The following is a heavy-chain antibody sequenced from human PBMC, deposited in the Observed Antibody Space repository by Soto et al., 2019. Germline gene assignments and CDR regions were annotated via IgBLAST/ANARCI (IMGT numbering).Heavy chain of an antibody. V-gene: IGHV3-53*04. CDR2: IYSGGST. CDR1: GFTVSSNY. J-gene: IGHJ4*02. D-gene: IGHD4-17*01. CDR3: ARADNGDYGIFDY. Sequence: GGSLRLSCAASGFTVSSNYMSWVRQAPGKGLEWVSVIYSGGSTYYADSVKGRFTISRHNSKNTLYLQMNSLRAEDTAVYYCARADNGDYGIFDYWGQGTLVTVSS.